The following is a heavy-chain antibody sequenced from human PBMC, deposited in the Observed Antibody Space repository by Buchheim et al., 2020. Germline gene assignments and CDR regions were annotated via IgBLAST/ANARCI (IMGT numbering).Heavy chain of an antibody. CDR3: AKVLTKITIFGVVMKNHYFDY. J-gene: IGHJ4*02. Sequence: EVQLLESGGGLVQPGGSLRLSCAASGFTFSSYAMSWVRQAPGKGLEWVSAISGSGGSTYYADSVKGRFTISRDNSKNTLYLQMNSLRAEDTAVYYCAKVLTKITIFGVVMKNHYFDYWGQGTL. CDR1: GFTFSSYA. CDR2: ISGSGGST. D-gene: IGHD3-3*01. V-gene: IGHV3-23*01.